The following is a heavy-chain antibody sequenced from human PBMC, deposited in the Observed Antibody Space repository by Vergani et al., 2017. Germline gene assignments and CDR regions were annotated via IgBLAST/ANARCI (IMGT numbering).Heavy chain of an antibody. CDR2: VSTGTKSQ. D-gene: IGHD2-2*01. CDR1: GFTFSSYG. J-gene: IGHJ3*01. CDR3: AREYSSTSGRAFDF. Sequence: EVQLVESGGGLVQPGGSLRLSCAASGFTFSSYGMNWVRQAPGKGLEWVSFVSTGTKSQSYAESVKGRFTISRDSAKNSLYLQMDSLRAEDTAVYYCAREYSSTSGRAFDFWGQGTKVTVSS. V-gene: IGHV3-48*01.